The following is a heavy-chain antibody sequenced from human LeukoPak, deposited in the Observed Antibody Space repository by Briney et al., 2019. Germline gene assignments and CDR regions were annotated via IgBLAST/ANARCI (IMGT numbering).Heavy chain of an antibody. Sequence: GGSLRLSCAASGFTFSSYSMNWVRQAPGKGLEWVSSISSSSSYIYYADSVKGRFTISRDNAKNSLYLQMNSLRAEDTAVYYCAREQSTPENIVGAPGSYYYMDVWGKGTTVTVSS. V-gene: IGHV3-21*01. D-gene: IGHD1-26*01. J-gene: IGHJ6*03. CDR3: AREQSTPENIVGAPGSYYYMDV. CDR2: ISSSSSYI. CDR1: GFTFSSYS.